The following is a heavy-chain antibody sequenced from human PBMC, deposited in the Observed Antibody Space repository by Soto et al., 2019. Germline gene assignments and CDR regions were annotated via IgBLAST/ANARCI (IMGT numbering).Heavy chain of an antibody. V-gene: IGHV6-1*01. Sequence: SQTLSLTCAISGDSVSSNSAAWNWIRQSPSRGLEWLGRTYYRSKWYNDYAESVKSRININPDTSKNQFSLQLNSVTPEDTAVYYCARASSSSWYPAGAFDIWGQGTMVTVSS. CDR3: ARASSSSWYPAGAFDI. CDR2: TYYRSKWYN. D-gene: IGHD6-13*01. J-gene: IGHJ3*02. CDR1: GDSVSSNSAA.